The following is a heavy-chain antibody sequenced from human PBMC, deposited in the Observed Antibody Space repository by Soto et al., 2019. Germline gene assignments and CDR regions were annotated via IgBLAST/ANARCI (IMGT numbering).Heavy chain of an antibody. V-gene: IGHV3-74*01. Sequence: EVHLVESGGGLVQPGGSLSLSCAASGFTFSSYWMHWVRQAPGKGLVWVSRINGDGSNTNYADSVKGRFTLSRDNAKNTLYLQMNSLSADDTAVYYCARVCTGGSCYQFDSWGQGTLVTVSS. D-gene: IGHD2-15*01. CDR1: GFTFSSYW. CDR3: ARVCTGGSCYQFDS. CDR2: INGDGSNT. J-gene: IGHJ4*02.